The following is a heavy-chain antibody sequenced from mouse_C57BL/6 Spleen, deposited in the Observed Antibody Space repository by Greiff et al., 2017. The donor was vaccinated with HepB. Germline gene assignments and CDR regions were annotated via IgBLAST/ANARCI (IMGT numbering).Heavy chain of an antibody. D-gene: IGHD2-2*01. CDR2: IYPGSGNT. Sequence: QVQLQQSGPELVKPGASVKISCKASGYSFTSYYIHWVKQRPGQGLEWIGWIYPGSGNTKYNEKFKGKATLTADTSSSTAYMQLSSLTSEDSAVYYCARGEYGYDESVYAMDYWGQGTSVTVSS. CDR3: ARGEYGYDESVYAMDY. V-gene: IGHV1-66*01. J-gene: IGHJ4*01. CDR1: GYSFTSYY.